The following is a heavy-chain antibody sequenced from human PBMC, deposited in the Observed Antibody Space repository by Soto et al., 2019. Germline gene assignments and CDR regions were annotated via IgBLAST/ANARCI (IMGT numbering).Heavy chain of an antibody. CDR2: ISYDGSNK. D-gene: IGHD2-15*01. CDR1: GFTFSSYA. CDR3: LRGVVFANYYYYTMDV. V-gene: IGHV3-30-3*01. Sequence: QVQLVESGGGVVQPGRSLRLSCAASGFTFSSYAMHWVRQAPGKGLEWVAVISYDGSNKYYADSVKGRFTISRDNSKNTLFLQMNSRTAEDTAVNDYLRGVVFANYYYYTMDVWGQGTTVTVSS. J-gene: IGHJ6*02.